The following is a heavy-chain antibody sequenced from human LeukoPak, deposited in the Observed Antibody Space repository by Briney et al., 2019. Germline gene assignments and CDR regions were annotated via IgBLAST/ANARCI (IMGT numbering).Heavy chain of an antibody. Sequence: SETLSLTCTVSGGSISSGSYYWSWIRQPAGKGLEWIGRIYASGSTNHNPSLKSRVTISVDTSKNQFSLKLSSVTAADTAVYYCARAGRYCSNTSCFDWFDPWGQGTLVTVSS. V-gene: IGHV4-61*02. J-gene: IGHJ5*02. CDR1: GGSISSGSYY. CDR3: ARAGRYCSNTSCFDWFDP. CDR2: IYASGST. D-gene: IGHD2-2*01.